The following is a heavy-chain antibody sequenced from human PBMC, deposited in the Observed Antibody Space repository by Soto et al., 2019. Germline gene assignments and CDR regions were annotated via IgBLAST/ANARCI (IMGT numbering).Heavy chain of an antibody. V-gene: IGHV1-18*01. D-gene: IGHD3-10*01. CDR2: ISAYNGNT. CDR1: GYTFTSYG. Sequence: QVQLVQSGAEVKKPGASVKVSCKASGYTFTSYGISWVRQAPGQGLEWMGWISAYNGNTNYAQKLQGRVTMTTDTSTNTAYMELRSLRSDDTAVYYCAREFTRFGEVTLVDYWGQGTLVTVSS. J-gene: IGHJ4*02. CDR3: AREFTRFGEVTLVDY.